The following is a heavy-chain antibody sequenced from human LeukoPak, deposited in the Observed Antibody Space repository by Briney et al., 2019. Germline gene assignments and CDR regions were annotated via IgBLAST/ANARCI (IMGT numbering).Heavy chain of an antibody. CDR2: TGSSTI. D-gene: IGHD3-22*01. CDR1: QFTFRNYE. Sequence: PGGSLRLTCTTSQFTFRNYEVNWVRQAPGKGLEWISFTGSSTIQYADSVTGRFPISRDNAKNSLYLQMNSLRVEDTAVYYCASSKWFYFDSWGQGTLVTVSS. J-gene: IGHJ4*02. V-gene: IGHV3-48*03. CDR3: ASSKWFYFDS.